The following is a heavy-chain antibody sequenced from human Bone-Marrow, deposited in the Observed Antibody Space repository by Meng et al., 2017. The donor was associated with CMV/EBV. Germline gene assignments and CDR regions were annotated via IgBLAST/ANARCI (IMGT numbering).Heavy chain of an antibody. CDR1: GYTFTGYY. V-gene: IGHV1-69*02. CDR3: ASGIVVAPYY. CDR2: IIPILGIA. D-gene: IGHD2-2*01. Sequence: SVKVSCKASGYTFTGYYMHWVRQAPGQGLEWMGRIIPILGIANYAQKFQGRVTITADKSTSTAYMELSSLRSEDTAVYYRASGIVVAPYYWGQGTLVTVSS. J-gene: IGHJ4*02.